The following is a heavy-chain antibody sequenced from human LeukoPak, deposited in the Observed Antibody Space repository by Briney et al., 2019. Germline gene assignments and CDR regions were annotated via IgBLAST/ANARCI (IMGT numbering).Heavy chain of an antibody. V-gene: IGHV4-34*01. J-gene: IGHJ4*02. Sequence: SETLSLTCAVYVGSFSGYYWIWIRQPPGTGLEWIGEINHSGSINNTPPHKSRVTISVDTSKNQFSLKRSSVTAADTAVYYCARDPSWYVGKAFDYWGQGTLVTVSS. CDR1: VGSFSGYY. CDR3: ARDPSWYVGKAFDY. CDR2: INHSGSI. D-gene: IGHD6-13*01.